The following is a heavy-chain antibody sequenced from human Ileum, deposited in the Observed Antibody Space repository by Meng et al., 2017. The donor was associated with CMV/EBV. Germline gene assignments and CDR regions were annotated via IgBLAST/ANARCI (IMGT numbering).Heavy chain of an antibody. V-gene: IGHV4-61*02. CDR3: ARDILIGYIRHNYFDP. CDR1: GRSSGCCHL. Sequence: PSPSLSLPCTGSGRSSGCCHLRGWLLLPAGKGLAWIGRISTGGSPSYNPSLKSRVALSLDTYKNQFSLRLSSVTAADTAIYYCARDILIGYIRHNYFDPWGQGTLVTVSS. D-gene: IGHD3-9*01. CDR2: ISTGGSP. J-gene: IGHJ5*02.